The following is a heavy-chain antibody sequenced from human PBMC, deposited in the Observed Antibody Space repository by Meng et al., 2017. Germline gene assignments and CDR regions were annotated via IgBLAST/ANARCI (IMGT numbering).Heavy chain of an antibody. CDR1: GYTFTTYA. J-gene: IGHJ4*02. Sequence: VQLVHSGAEVKKPGASVKFSCKASGYTFTTYAIHWVRQAPGQRLEWMGWINAGNSDTKYSQKLQGRVTITRDTSASTVYMEVSSLRSEDTGVYYCARAIAVSGTGRFDYWGQGTLVTVSS. V-gene: IGHV1-3*01. CDR2: INAGNSDT. D-gene: IGHD6-19*01. CDR3: ARAIAVSGTGRFDY.